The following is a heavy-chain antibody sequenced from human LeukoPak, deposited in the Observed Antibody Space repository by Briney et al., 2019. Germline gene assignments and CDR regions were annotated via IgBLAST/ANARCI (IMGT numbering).Heavy chain of an antibody. Sequence: GGSLRLSCAASGFTFNNYGMHWVRQAPGKGLEWVAVISYDGNNKYYADSVKGRFTISRDNSKNTLYLQMNSLRAEDTAVYYCAKDREILLWFGELSFDCWGQGTLVTVSS. J-gene: IGHJ4*02. V-gene: IGHV3-30*18. CDR3: AKDREILLWFGELSFDC. CDR2: ISYDGNNK. D-gene: IGHD3-10*01. CDR1: GFTFNNYG.